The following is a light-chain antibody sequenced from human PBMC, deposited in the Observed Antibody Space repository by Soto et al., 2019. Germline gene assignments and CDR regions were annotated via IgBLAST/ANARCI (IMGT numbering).Light chain of an antibody. CDR3: ETWDSNTHTV. CDR1: SGHSSYI. V-gene: IGLV4-60*02. CDR2: LEGSGSY. J-gene: IGLJ3*02. Sequence: QPVLTQSSSASASLGSSVKLTSTLSSGHSSYIIAWHQQQPGKAPRYLMKLEGSGSYNKGSGVPDRFSGSSSGADRYLTISNLQFEDEADYYCETWDSNTHTVFGGGTKLTVL.